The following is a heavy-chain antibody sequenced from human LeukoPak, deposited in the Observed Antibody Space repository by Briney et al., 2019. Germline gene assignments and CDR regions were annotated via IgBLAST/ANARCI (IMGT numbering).Heavy chain of an antibody. CDR1: GFTFSNYG. J-gene: IGHJ3*02. Sequence: GGSLRLSCAASGFTFSNYGMHWVRQAPGKGLEWVTFIRFDGTNKYYADSVKGRFTISRDNSKNTLYLQMHSLRAEDTALYYCAKSQLRYCSGGSCFDAFDIWGQGTMVTVSS. CDR3: AKSQLRYCSGGSCFDAFDI. CDR2: IRFDGTNK. D-gene: IGHD2-15*01. V-gene: IGHV3-30*02.